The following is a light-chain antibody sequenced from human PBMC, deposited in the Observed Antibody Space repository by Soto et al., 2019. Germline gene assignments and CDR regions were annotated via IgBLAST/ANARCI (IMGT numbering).Light chain of an antibody. Sequence: QSVLTQPPSASGSPGQSVTISCTGTSSDVGGYKYVSWYQQYPGKAPKLMIYAVNKRPSGVPDRFSGSKSGNTASLTVSGLQAEDEADYYCSSYAGSNNYVRTFGNGTKVTVL. J-gene: IGLJ1*01. CDR1: SSDVGGYKY. CDR3: SSYAGSNNYVRT. V-gene: IGLV2-8*01. CDR2: AVN.